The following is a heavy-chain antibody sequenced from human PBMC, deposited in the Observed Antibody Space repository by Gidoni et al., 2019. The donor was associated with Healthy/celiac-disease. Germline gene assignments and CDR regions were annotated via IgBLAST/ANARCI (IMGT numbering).Heavy chain of an antibody. CDR3: ARARNPSIVVVPAAKRRYFDL. Sequence: QVQLQQWGAGLLKPSETLSLTCAVYGGSFSGYYWSWIRQPPGKGLEWIGEINHSGSTNYNPPLKSRVTISVDTSKNQFSLKLSSVTAADTAVYYCARARNPSIVVVPAAKRRYFDLWGRGTLVTVSS. D-gene: IGHD2-2*01. CDR1: GGSFSGYY. CDR2: INHSGST. V-gene: IGHV4-34*01. J-gene: IGHJ2*01.